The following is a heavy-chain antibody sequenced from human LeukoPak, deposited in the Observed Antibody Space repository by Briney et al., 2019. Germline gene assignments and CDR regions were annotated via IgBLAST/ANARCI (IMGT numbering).Heavy chain of an antibody. CDR3: AKGYCSSANCYSDY. CDR2: ISGSGGDT. Sequence: GGSPRLSCAASGFTFSSYAMSWVRQAPGKGLEWVSIISGSGGDTYFADSVKGRFAISRDNSKNTLYLQMNSLRAEDTAVYYCAKGYCSSANCYSDYWGQGTMVTVSS. CDR1: GFTFSSYA. D-gene: IGHD2-2*02. J-gene: IGHJ4*02. V-gene: IGHV3-23*01.